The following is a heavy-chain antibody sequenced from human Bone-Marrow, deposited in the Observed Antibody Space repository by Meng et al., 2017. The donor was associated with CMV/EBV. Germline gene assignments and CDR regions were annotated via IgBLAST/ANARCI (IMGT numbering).Heavy chain of an antibody. CDR1: GCTFTSYA. V-gene: IGHV1-2*02. Sequence: ASVKVSCKASGCTFTSYAMNWVRQAPGQGLEWMGWINPNSGGTNYAQKFQGRVTMTRDTSISTAYMELSRLRSDDTAVYHCARAIRGVVAAIDYWGQGTLVTVSS. CDR2: INPNSGGT. CDR3: ARAIRGVVAAIDY. D-gene: IGHD2-15*01. J-gene: IGHJ4*02.